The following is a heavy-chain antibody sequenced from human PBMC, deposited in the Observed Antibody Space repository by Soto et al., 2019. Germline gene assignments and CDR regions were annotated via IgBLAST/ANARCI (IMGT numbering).Heavy chain of an antibody. CDR1: GYTLIMYY. CDR3: ARSPYSSGYYYAFDY. Sequence: ASVKVSCKASGYTLIMYYIHWMRQAPGQGLEWMGLINPSGGSTTYAQKFQGRVTMTRDTSTSTVYMDLSSLKSEDTAVYYCARSPYSSGYYYAFDYWGQGTQVTVSS. V-gene: IGHV1-46*01. D-gene: IGHD3-22*01. CDR2: INPSGGST. J-gene: IGHJ4*02.